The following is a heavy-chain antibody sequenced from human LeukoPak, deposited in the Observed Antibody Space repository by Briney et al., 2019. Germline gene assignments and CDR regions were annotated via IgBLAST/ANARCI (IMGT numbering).Heavy chain of an antibody. Sequence: ASVKVPCKASGYTFTSYYINWVRQAPGQGLEWMGIINPSAGTTAYPQKFQGRVTMTRDTSTSTVYMDLSSLRSDDTAVYYCAKDRGGPGYCGSTSCPLERWGQGTLGTVSS. CDR3: AKDRGGPGYCGSTSCPLER. CDR1: GYTFTSYY. CDR2: INPSAGTT. D-gene: IGHD2-2*01. J-gene: IGHJ4*02. V-gene: IGHV1-46*01.